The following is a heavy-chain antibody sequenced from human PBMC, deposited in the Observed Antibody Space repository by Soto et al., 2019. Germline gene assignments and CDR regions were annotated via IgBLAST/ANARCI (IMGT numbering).Heavy chain of an antibody. CDR2: IYYSGST. J-gene: IGHJ4*02. D-gene: IGHD3-22*01. CDR3: ARGYDSSGYYYFDY. V-gene: IGHV4-31*03. CDR1: GGSISSGGYY. Sequence: PSETLSLTCTVSGGSISSGGYYWSWIRQHPGKGLEWIGYIYYSGSTYYNPSLKSRVTISVDTSKNQFSLKLSSVTAADTAVYYCARGYDSSGYYYFDYWGQATLVTVSS.